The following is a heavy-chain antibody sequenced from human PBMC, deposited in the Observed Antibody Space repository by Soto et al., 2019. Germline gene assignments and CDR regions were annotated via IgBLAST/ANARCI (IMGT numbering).Heavy chain of an antibody. J-gene: IGHJ4*02. V-gene: IGHV3-23*01. CDR1: GFTFSSYG. Sequence: EVQLLESGGGLVQPGGSLRLSCAASGFTFSSYGMTWVRQAPGKGLEWVSFSSATGAGTYYADSVKGRFTISRDNSKNTLYLQMTSLRADDTAVYYCAKDRRAGGNYGFYYDFWGPGALVLVSS. CDR2: SSATGAGT. CDR3: AKDRRAGGNYGFYYDF. D-gene: IGHD1-7*01.